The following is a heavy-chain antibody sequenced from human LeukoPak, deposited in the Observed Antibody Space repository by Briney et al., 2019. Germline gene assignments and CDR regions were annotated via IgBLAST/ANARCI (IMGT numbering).Heavy chain of an antibody. J-gene: IGHJ4*02. CDR1: GYTFTSYD. D-gene: IGHD3-9*01. CDR2: MNPNSGNT. Sequence: ASVKVSCKASGYTFTSYDINWVRRATGQGLEWMGWMNPNSGNTGYAQKFQGRVTMTRNTSISTAYMELSSLRSEDTAVYYCARVESDILTGYYIGPSDYWGQGTLVTVSS. V-gene: IGHV1-8*01. CDR3: ARVESDILTGYYIGPSDY.